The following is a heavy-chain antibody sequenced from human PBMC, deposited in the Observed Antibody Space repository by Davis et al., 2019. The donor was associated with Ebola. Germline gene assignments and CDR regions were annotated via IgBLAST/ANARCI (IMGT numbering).Heavy chain of an antibody. CDR2: IYPDNSET. CDR3: ASQGHRGSYLIHDY. V-gene: IGHV5-51*01. Sequence: GESLKISCQVSFSHFPSHWIAWVRQMPGKGLQWMGIIYPDNSETRYSPSVQGQVTISADRSIRTAYLQWRSLQASDTAIYYCASQGHRGSYLIHDYWGQGTPVTVSS. D-gene: IGHD3-16*01. J-gene: IGHJ4*02. CDR1: FSHFPSHW.